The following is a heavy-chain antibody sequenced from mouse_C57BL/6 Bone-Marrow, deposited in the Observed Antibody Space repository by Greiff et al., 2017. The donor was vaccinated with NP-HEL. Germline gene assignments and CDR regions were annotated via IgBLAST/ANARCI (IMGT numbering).Heavy chain of an antibody. Sequence: QVQLQQPGAELVRPGSSVKLSCKASGYTFTSYWMHWVKQRPGQGLEWIGVINPGSGGTNYNEKFKGKATLTADKSSSTAYMQLSSLTSEDSAVYFCARRRNDYDEDYFDYWGQGTTLTVSS. J-gene: IGHJ2*01. CDR2: INPGSGGT. CDR1: GYTFTSYW. V-gene: IGHV1-54*01. D-gene: IGHD2-4*01. CDR3: ARRRNDYDEDYFDY.